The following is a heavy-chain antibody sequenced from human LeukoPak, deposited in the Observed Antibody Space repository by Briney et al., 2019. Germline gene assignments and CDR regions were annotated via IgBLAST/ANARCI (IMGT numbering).Heavy chain of an antibody. CDR1: GGTFSSYA. CDR3: ARGQGIIAVALDV. J-gene: IGHJ6*04. Sequence: ASVKVSCKASGGTFSSYAISWVQQAPGQGLEWMGRIIPIFGTANYAQKFQGRVTITTDESTSTAYMELSSLRSEDTAVYYCARGQGIIAVALDVWGKGTTVTVSS. CDR2: IIPIFGTA. V-gene: IGHV1-69*05. D-gene: IGHD6-19*01.